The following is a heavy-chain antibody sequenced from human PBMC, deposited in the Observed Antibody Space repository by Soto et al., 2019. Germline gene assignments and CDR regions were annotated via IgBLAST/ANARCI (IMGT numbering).Heavy chain of an antibody. CDR1: GFTFSSYS. V-gene: IGHV3-48*02. Sequence: PVGSLRLSCAASGFTFSSYSMNWVRQAPGEGLEWVSYISSSSSTIYYADSVKGRFTISRDNAKNSLYLQMNSLRDEDTAVYYCARDSAPVTGYYFDYWGQGTLVTVSS. D-gene: IGHD3-10*01. J-gene: IGHJ4*02. CDR3: ARDSAPVTGYYFDY. CDR2: ISSSSSTI.